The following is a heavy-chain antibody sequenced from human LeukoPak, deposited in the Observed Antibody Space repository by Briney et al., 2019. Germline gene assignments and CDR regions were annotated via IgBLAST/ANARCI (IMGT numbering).Heavy chain of an antibody. J-gene: IGHJ5*02. CDR1: GGTFSSYA. CDR2: IIPIFGTA. V-gene: IGHV1-69*05. CDR3: ARDPYYYDSSGYYPTSNWFDP. D-gene: IGHD3-22*01. Sequence: SVTVSCKASGGTFSSYAISWVRQAPGQGLEWMGGIIPIFGTANYAQKFQGRVTITTDESTSTAYMELSSLRSEDTAVYYCARDPYYYDSSGYYPTSNWFDPWGQGTLVTVSS.